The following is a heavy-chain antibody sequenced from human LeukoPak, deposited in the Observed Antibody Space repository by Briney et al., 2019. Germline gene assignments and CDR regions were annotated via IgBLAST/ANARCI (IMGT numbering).Heavy chain of an antibody. J-gene: IGHJ6*02. CDR1: GGSFSGYY. Sequence: SETLSLTCAVYGGSFSGYYWSWIRQPPGKGLEWIGEINHSGSTNYNPSLKSRVTISVDTSKNQFSLKLSSVTAADTAVYYCARVGPSSSGWLYYYYGMDVWGQGTTVTVSS. V-gene: IGHV4-34*01. CDR2: INHSGST. CDR3: ARVGPSSSGWLYYYYGMDV. D-gene: IGHD6-19*01.